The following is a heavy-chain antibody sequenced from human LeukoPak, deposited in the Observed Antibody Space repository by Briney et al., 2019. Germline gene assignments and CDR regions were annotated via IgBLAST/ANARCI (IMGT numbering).Heavy chain of an antibody. V-gene: IGHV4-59*01. Sequence: SETLSLTCTVSGGSISSYYWSWIRQPPGKGLEWIGYIYYSGSTNYNPSLKSRVTISVDTSKNQFSLKLSSVTAADTAVYYCARVRITYYDILTGSKTGGFDYWGRGTLVTVSS. CDR1: GGSISSYY. CDR3: ARVRITYYDILTGSKTGGFDY. D-gene: IGHD3-9*01. J-gene: IGHJ4*02. CDR2: IYYSGST.